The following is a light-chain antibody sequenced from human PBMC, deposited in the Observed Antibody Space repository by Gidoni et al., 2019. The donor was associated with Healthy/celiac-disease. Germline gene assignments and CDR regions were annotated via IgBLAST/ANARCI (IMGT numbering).Light chain of an antibody. CDR1: SSDVGSYNL. J-gene: IGLJ3*02. Sequence: QSALTQPASVSRSPGQSITISCTGTSSDVGSYNLVSWYQQHPGKAPNLMIYEVSKRPSGVSNRFSGSKSGNTASLTISGLQAEDEADYYCCSYAGSSTFWVFGGGTKLTVL. CDR3: CSYAGSSTFWV. V-gene: IGLV2-23*02. CDR2: EVS.